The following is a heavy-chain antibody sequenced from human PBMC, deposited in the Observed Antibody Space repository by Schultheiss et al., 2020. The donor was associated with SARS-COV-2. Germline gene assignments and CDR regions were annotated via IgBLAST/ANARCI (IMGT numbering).Heavy chain of an antibody. Sequence: GGSLRLSCAASGFTFSHYSMNWVRQAPGKGLEWVAVISYDGSNKYYADSVKGRFTISRDNSKNTLYLQMNSLRAEDTAVYYCARTGTQEDVWGQGTTVTVSS. CDR2: ISYDGSNK. CDR1: GFTFSHYS. D-gene: IGHD1-1*01. J-gene: IGHJ6*02. CDR3: ARTGTQEDV. V-gene: IGHV3-30*05.